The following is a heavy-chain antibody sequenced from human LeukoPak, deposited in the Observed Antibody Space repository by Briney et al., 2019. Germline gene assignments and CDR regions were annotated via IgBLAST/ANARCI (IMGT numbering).Heavy chain of an antibody. J-gene: IGHJ4*02. V-gene: IGHV3-48*03. D-gene: IGHD5-24*01. CDR1: GFTFSNYE. CDR3: ARAGYNYFVDY. Sequence: PGGSLRLSCAVSGFTFSNYETNWVRQAPGKGLEWVSYISSSGSTIYYADSVKGRFTISRDNAKNSLYLQMNSLRAEDTAVFYCARAGYNYFVDYWGQGTLVTVSS. CDR2: ISSSGSTI.